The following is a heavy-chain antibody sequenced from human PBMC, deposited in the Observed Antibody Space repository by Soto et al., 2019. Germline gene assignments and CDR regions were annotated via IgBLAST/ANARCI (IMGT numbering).Heavy chain of an antibody. CDR2: INSDGSST. CDR3: ARGNDFWSGYPLKN. D-gene: IGHD3-3*01. CDR1: GFTFSSYW. V-gene: IGHV3-74*01. J-gene: IGHJ4*02. Sequence: PGGSLRLSCAASGFTFSSYWMHWVRQAPGKGLVWVSRINSDGSSTSYADSVKGRFTISRDNAKNTLYLQMNSLRAEDTAVYYCARGNDFWSGYPLKNWGQGTLVTVSS.